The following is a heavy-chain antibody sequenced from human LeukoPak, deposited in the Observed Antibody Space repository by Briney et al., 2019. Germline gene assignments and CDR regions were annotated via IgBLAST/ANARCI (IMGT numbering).Heavy chain of an antibody. Sequence: PGGSLRLSCTASGFSFNSYAMNWVRQAPGKGLEWVASIIGPGGDTYHAGSVRGRFTISRDNSKNTLYLQMSHLRVEDTALYYCAKAAAERCASNKCYPFDSWGQGTLVAVSS. CDR1: GFSFNSYA. CDR2: IIGPGGDT. J-gene: IGHJ4*02. V-gene: IGHV3-23*01. D-gene: IGHD1-1*01. CDR3: AKAAAERCASNKCYPFDS.